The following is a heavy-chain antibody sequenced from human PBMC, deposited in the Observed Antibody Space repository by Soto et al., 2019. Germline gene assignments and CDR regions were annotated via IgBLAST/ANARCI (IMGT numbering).Heavy chain of an antibody. J-gene: IGHJ4*02. Sequence: SETLSLTCAVSTDSSSFTNSYWGWIRQPPGKGLQWIGSSSYNGGTFYNPSLKGRVVISFDTSKKQSSLQVTSVTAADTAVYFCARHRIEVVWRGFDFWGQGSPVTVSS. CDR2: SSYNGGT. V-gene: IGHV4-39*01. D-gene: IGHD3-10*01. CDR1: TDSSSFTNSY. CDR3: ARHRIEVVWRGFDF.